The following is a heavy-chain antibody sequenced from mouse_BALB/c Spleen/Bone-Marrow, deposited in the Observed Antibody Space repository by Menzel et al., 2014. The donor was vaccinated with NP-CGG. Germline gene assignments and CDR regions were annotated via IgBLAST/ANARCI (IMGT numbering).Heavy chain of an antibody. D-gene: IGHD1-1*01. CDR1: GLSLTDYG. Sequence: VQLQQSGPGLVQPSQSPSITCTVSGLSLTDYGVHWVRQSPGKGLEWLGVIWSGGNTDYNAAFISRLSISKDNSKSQVFFKMNSLQANDTAIYYCARKSYYYGKGAMDYWGQGTSVTVSS. V-gene: IGHV2-2*02. J-gene: IGHJ4*01. CDR2: IWSGGNT. CDR3: ARKSYYYGKGAMDY.